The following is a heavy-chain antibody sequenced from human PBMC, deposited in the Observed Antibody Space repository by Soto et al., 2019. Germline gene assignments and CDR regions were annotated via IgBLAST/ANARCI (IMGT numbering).Heavy chain of an antibody. J-gene: IGHJ5*02. V-gene: IGHV3-74*01. D-gene: IGHD1-26*01. CDR3: VRVGSGSYSWRDP. CDR1: GFIFSSYW. CDR2: INTDGGTT. Sequence: SLRLSCTASGFIFSSYWMHWVRQAPGKGLVWVSRINTDGGTTIYAESVKGRFTISRDNARNTLYLQMNSLRPEDTVLYYCVRVGSGSYSWRDPWGQGTLVTVSS.